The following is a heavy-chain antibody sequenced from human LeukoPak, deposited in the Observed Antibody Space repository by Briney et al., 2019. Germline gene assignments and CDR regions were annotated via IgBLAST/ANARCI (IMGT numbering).Heavy chain of an antibody. D-gene: IGHD2-15*01. CDR3: ARAVLGYCSGGSCYGRDWFDP. Sequence: ASVNVSCKASGGTFSSYAISWVRQAPGQGLEWMGRIIPIFGTANYAQKFQGRVTITTDESTSTAYMELSSLRSEDTAVYYCARAVLGYCSGGSCYGRDWFDPWGQGTLVTVSS. CDR1: GGTFSSYA. J-gene: IGHJ5*02. V-gene: IGHV1-69*05. CDR2: IIPIFGTA.